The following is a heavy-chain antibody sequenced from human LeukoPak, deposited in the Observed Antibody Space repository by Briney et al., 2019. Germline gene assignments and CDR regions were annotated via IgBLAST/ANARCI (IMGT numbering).Heavy chain of an antibody. CDR3: ARVLHKRNYDSSGYYGY. CDR2: ISSSSSTI. Sequence: PGGSLRLSCAASGFTFSSYSMNWVRQAPGKGLEWVSYISSSSSTIYYADSVKGRFTISRDNAKNSLSLQMSSLRAEDTAVYYCARVLHKRNYDSSGYYGYWGQGTLVTVSS. D-gene: IGHD3-22*01. J-gene: IGHJ4*02. CDR1: GFTFSSYS. V-gene: IGHV3-48*01.